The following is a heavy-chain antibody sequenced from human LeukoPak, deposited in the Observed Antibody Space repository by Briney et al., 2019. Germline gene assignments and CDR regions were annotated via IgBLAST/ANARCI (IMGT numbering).Heavy chain of an antibody. J-gene: IGHJ4*01. V-gene: IGHV4-59*01. CDR3: AGAPNRHFFDY. CDR2: IYYTGTT. CDR1: SGSITSYY. Sequence: SETLSVTCTVSSGSITSYYWNWIRQPPGKGLEYIGHIYYTGTTDYNPSLKSRVTMSVDTSKNQFSLRLISVTASDTAVYFCAGAPNRHFFDYWGHGTLVAVSS.